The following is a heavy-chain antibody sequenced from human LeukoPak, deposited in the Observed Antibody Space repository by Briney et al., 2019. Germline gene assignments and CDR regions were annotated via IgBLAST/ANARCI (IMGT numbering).Heavy chain of an antibody. CDR1: GFTFDDYG. V-gene: IGHV3-20*01. J-gene: IGHJ6*03. D-gene: IGHD6-19*01. Sequence: GGSLRLSCAASGFTFDDYGMSWVRQAPGKGLEWVSGINWNGGSTGYADSVKGRFTISRDNAKNPLYLQMNSLRAEDTALYHCAREGPGIAVASYYYYYYMDVWGKGTTVTVSS. CDR3: AREGPGIAVASYYYYYYMDV. CDR2: INWNGGST.